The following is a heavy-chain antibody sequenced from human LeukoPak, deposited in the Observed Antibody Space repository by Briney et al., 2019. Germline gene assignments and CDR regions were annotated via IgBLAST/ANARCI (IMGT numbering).Heavy chain of an antibody. D-gene: IGHD5-24*01. V-gene: IGHV3-23*01. J-gene: IGHJ4*02. CDR2: ISGSDTRT. CDR3: AKDESTIWEYFDY. Sequence: GGSLRLSCAASGVTFSTFEVNWVRQAPGKGLEWVSGISGSDTRTYYADSVRGRFTISRDDSTNTLFLQMNRLRADDTAFYYCAKDESTIWEYFDYWGQGTLVTVSS. CDR1: GVTFSTFE.